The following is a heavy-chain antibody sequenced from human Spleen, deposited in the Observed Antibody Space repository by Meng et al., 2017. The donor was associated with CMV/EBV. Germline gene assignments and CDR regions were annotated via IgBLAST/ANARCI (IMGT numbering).Heavy chain of an antibody. CDR3: ARDGGAIHY. J-gene: IGHJ4*02. CDR1: GGSISSDGYY. V-gene: IGHV4-31*01. Sequence: SETLSLTCTASGGSISSDGYYWNWIRQHPGKGLEWIGYIFYSGSTSYNPSLKSQVTISVDTSKNQFSLKLSSVTAADTAVYYCARDGGAIHYWGQGTLVTVSS. CDR2: IFYSGST. D-gene: IGHD3-10*01.